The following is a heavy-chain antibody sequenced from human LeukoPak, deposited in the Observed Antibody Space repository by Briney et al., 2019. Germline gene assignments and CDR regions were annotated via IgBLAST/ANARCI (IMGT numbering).Heavy chain of an antibody. CDR1: GFTFSSYA. V-gene: IGHV3-7*01. D-gene: IGHD5-18*01. CDR3: ARDDGYSYGPGARDAFDI. J-gene: IGHJ3*02. Sequence: GSLRLSCAASGFTFSSYAMSWVRQAPGKGLEWVANIKQDGSEKYYVDSVKGRFTISRDNAKNSLYLQMNSLRAEDTAVYYCARDDGYSYGPGARDAFDIWGQGTMVTVSS. CDR2: IKQDGSEK.